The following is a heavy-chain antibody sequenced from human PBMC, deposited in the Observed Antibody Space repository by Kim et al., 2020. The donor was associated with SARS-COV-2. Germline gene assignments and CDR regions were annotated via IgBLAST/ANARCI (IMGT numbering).Heavy chain of an antibody. CDR1: GGSISSYY. CDR2: IYYSGST. D-gene: IGHD3-22*01. J-gene: IGHJ6*02. Sequence: SETLSLTCTVSGGSISSYYWSWIRQPPGKGLEWIGYIYYSGSTNYNPSLKSRVTISVDTSKNQFSLKLSSVTAADTAVYYCASTPITTTHRAGYYYYYGMDVWGQGTTVTVSS. CDR3: ASTPITTTHRAGYYYYYGMDV. V-gene: IGHV4-59*13.